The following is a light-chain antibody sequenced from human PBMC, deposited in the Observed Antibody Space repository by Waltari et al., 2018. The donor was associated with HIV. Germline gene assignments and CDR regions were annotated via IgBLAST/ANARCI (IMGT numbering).Light chain of an antibody. CDR1: QTVGSNY. CDR2: GAS. V-gene: IGKV3-20*01. Sequence: EIVLTPSPGTLSVSPGEKATLSCRASQTVGSNYLAWYQQKPGQAPRLLIYGASSRATGIPDRFSGSWSVTDFTLTISRLEPEDFAVYYCQQYGSSPLFTFGPGTKVDVK. CDR3: QQYGSSPLFT. J-gene: IGKJ3*01.